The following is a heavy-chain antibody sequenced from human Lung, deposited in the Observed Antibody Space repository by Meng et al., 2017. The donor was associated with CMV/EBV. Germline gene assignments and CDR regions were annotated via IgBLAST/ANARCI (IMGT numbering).Heavy chain of an antibody. J-gene: IGHJ1*01. CDR3: LRRSGGSV. CDR2: IPHRGSS. Sequence: QVQLGDSGPALVKPSETLSLTCAVSGDSITNHNWWAWVRQPPGKGLEWIGEIPHRGSSAYNPSLKSRVSMSIDKSKNQFSLKLTSVTAADTAVYHCLRRSGGSVWGQGTLVTVSS. D-gene: IGHD3-10*01. V-gene: IGHV4-4*02. CDR1: GDSITNHNW.